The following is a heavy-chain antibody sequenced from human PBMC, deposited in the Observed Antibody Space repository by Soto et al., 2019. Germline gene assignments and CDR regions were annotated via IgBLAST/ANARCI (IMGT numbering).Heavy chain of an antibody. V-gene: IGHV1-58*01. D-gene: IGHD3-22*01. J-gene: IGHJ3*02. CDR1: GFTFTSSA. Sequence: ASVQVSCNSSGFTFTSSAVQWLRQARGQRLERIGWIVVVSGNTNHAQKFQERVTITRDMSTSSAYMELSSLRSEDTAVYYCAADSSGHSSDAFDIWGQGTMVTVSS. CDR2: IVVVSGNT. CDR3: AADSSGHSSDAFDI.